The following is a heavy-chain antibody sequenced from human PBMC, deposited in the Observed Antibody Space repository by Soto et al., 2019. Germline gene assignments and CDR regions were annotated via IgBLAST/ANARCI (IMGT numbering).Heavy chain of an antibody. CDR1: GFSFSSYA. CDR2: ISYDGSNK. Sequence: QVQLVESGGGVVQPGRSLRLSCAASGFSFSSYAMHWVRQAPGKGLEWVAVISYDGSNKYYADSVKGRFTISRDNSKNTLYLQMNSLRAEDTAVYYCARTLRFLEWFGSDYWGQGTLATVSS. V-gene: IGHV3-30-3*01. CDR3: ARTLRFLEWFGSDY. J-gene: IGHJ4*02. D-gene: IGHD3-3*01.